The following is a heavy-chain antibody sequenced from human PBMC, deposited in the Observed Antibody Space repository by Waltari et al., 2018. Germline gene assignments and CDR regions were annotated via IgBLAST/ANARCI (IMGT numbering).Heavy chain of an antibody. CDR3: ARDSGSPTPGMDV. CDR1: GYTFTSYY. V-gene: IGHV1-46*01. CDR2: INPRGGST. J-gene: IGHJ6*02. D-gene: IGHD3-10*01. Sequence: QVQLVQSGAEVKKPGASVKVSCKASGYTFTSYYMHWVRQAPGQGLEWMGIINPRGGSTSYAQKFQGGVTMTRDTSTSTVYMELSSLRSEDTAVYYCARDSGSPTPGMDVWGQGTTVTVSS.